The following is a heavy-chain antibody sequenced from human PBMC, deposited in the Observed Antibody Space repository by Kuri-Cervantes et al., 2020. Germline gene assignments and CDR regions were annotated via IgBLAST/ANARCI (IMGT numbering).Heavy chain of an antibody. J-gene: IGHJ4*02. CDR2: ISGSGGST. CDR1: GFSFSNYF. CDR3: AKGDSSGYDALFDY. Sequence: GESLKISCEASGFSFSNYFMSWVRQAPGKGLEWVSAISGSGGSTYYADSVKGRFTISRDNSKNTLYLQMNSLRAEDTAVYYCAKGDSSGYDALFDYWGQGTLVTVSS. V-gene: IGHV3-23*01. D-gene: IGHD3-22*01.